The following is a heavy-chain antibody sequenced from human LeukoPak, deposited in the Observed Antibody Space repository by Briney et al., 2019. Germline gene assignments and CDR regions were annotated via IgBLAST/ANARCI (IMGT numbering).Heavy chain of an antibody. Sequence: ASVKVSCKASGFTFIEYYMYWVRQAPGQGLEWMGVINPRSGATTYAQKLQGRVTMTRDTSTGTLYMDLINLISEDTAVYYCARVSGPRFAEKLDYWGQGSLVTVSS. J-gene: IGHJ4*02. CDR2: INPRSGAT. D-gene: IGHD5-24*01. CDR3: ARVSGPRFAEKLDY. CDR1: GFTFIEYY. V-gene: IGHV1-46*01.